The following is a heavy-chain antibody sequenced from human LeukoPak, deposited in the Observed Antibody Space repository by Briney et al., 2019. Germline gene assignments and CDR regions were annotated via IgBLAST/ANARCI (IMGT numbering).Heavy chain of an antibody. CDR3: ARHKDYCDSRENFDY. V-gene: IGHV5-51*01. CDR2: IYPGDSDT. Sequence: GESLKISCKGSGYSFTSNWIGWVRQMPGKGLEWMGIIYPGDSDTRYRTSFQGQVTISADKSISTAYLQWSRLKASDTAMYYCARHKDYCDSRENFDYWGQGTLVTVSS. J-gene: IGHJ4*02. D-gene: IGHD3-22*01. CDR1: GYSFTSNW.